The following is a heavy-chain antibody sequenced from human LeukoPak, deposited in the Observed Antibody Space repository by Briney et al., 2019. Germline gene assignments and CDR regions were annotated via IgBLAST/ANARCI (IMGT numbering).Heavy chain of an antibody. D-gene: IGHD4-11*01. CDR3: ARGMDHINYAWFDP. CDR2: ISYDGRNK. V-gene: IGHV3-30*03. CDR1: GFTFNNYG. J-gene: IGHJ5*02. Sequence: PGGSLRLSCAASGFTFNNYGMHWVRQAPGKGLEWVAVISYDGRNKHYPDSVKGRFTISRDISTDTLWLQMDSLRTEDTAVYYCARGMDHINYAWFDPWGQGTLVIVSS.